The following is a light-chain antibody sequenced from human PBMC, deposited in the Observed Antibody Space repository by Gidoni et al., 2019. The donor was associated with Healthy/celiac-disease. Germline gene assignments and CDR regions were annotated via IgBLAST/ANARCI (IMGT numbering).Light chain of an antibody. V-gene: IGKV2-28*01. CDR1: QSLLHSNAYNY. CDR2: LGS. CDR3: MQALQTPLT. Sequence: VMTQSPLSLHVTPGQPASISCRSSQSLLHSNAYNYLDWYLQKPGQSPQLLIYLGSNRASGVPDRFSGSGSGTDFTLKISRVEAEDVGVYYCMQALQTPLTFGGGTKVEIK. J-gene: IGKJ4*01.